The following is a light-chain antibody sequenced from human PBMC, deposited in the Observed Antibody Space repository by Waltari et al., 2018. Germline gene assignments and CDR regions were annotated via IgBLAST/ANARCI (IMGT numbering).Light chain of an antibody. CDR2: EVS. CDR1: DSAFGADDY. J-gene: IGLJ3*02. V-gene: IGLV2-14*01. CDR3: CSHTGIDTWV. Sequence: QAALTQPASVSGSLGQSITISCTGTDSAFGADDYVSWYQQFPGEAPRLIIYEVSNRPSRISSRFYGSKSANTASLTISGLQPDDEADYFCCSHTGIDTWVFGGGTTLTVL.